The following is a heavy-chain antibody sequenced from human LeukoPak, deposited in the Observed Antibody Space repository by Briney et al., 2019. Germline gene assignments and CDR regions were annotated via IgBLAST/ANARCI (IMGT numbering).Heavy chain of an antibody. CDR2: IGTAGEI. D-gene: IGHD6-25*01. V-gene: IGHV3-13*01. J-gene: IGHJ4*02. CDR1: GFTFSSYD. CDR3: SRDLWTRIAAAGGGVDY. Sequence: GGSLRLSCAASGFTFSSYDIHWVRQATGKGLEWVSGIGTAGEIYYPGPVKGRFTISRENAKNSLYLQMNSLRAGDTAVYYCSRDLWTRIAAAGGGVDYWGQGTLVTVSS.